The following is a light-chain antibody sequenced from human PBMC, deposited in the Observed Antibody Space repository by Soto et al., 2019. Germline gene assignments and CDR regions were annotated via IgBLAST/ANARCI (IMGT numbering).Light chain of an antibody. J-gene: IGKJ5*01. CDR1: QSVSSSY. V-gene: IGKV3-20*01. CDR3: QQYGSSPIT. CDR2: GAS. Sequence: EIVFTQSPGTLSLSPGERATLSCRASQSVSSSYLAWYQQKPGQAPRLLMYGASSRATGIPDRFSGSGSRTDFTLTISRLEPEDFAVYYCQQYGSSPITFGQGTRLQIK.